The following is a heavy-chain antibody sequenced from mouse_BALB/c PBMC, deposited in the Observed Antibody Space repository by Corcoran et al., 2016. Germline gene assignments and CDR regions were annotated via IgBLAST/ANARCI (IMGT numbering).Heavy chain of an antibody. Sequence: QVTLKESGPGILQPSQTLSLTCSFSGFSLSTSGMGVGWIRQPSGKGLDWLAHIWWDDDKYYNTALTSGLTISKDTSKNQVFLKIASVDTADNATYYCARRTGRNYWYYCDDWGQGTTLTVSS. CDR1: GFSLSTSGMG. V-gene: IGHV8-8*01. J-gene: IGHJ2*01. D-gene: IGHD2-1*01. CDR2: IWWDDDK. CDR3: ARRTGRNYWYYCDD.